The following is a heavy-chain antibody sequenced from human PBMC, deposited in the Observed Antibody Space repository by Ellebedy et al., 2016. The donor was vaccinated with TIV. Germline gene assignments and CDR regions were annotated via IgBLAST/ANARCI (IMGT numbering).Heavy chain of an antibody. CDR1: GGYISGDH. CDR3: ARDRRELELRGLDP. Sequence: MPSETLSLTCTVSGGYISGDHWSWIRQPPGKGLEWIGYITYDGRTNYNPSLKSRLTISLDTSKNQFSLKLNSVTAADTANYFCARDRRELELRGLDPWGQGTLVSVSS. D-gene: IGHD1-7*01. V-gene: IGHV4-59*01. J-gene: IGHJ5*02. CDR2: ITYDGRT.